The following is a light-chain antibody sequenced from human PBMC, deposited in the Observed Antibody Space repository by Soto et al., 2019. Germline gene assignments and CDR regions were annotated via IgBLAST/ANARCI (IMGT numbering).Light chain of an antibody. CDR3: QQYGSSPIT. V-gene: IGKV3-20*01. CDR1: QSVSSY. J-gene: IGKJ5*01. Sequence: EIVLTQSPATLSLSPGERATLSCRASQSVSSYLAWYQQKPGQAPRLLIYDASNRATGIPDRFSGSGSGTDFTLTIDRLEPEDFAVYYCQQYGSSPITFGQGTRLE. CDR2: DAS.